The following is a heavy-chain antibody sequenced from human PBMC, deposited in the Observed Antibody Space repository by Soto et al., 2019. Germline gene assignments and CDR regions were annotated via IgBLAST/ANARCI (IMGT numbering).Heavy chain of an antibody. J-gene: IGHJ4*02. V-gene: IGHV3-33*01. D-gene: IGHD2-2*01. Sequence: QVQLVESGGGVVQPGRSLRLSCAASGFTFSSYGMHWVRQAPGKGLEWVAVIWSGGSNESYADSVKGRFTISRDNSTNILYLQMNSLRAEDTVVYYWARGPGTSYFEDWGQGSLVTVSS. CDR3: ARGPGTSYFED. CDR2: IWSGGSNE. CDR1: GFTFSSYG.